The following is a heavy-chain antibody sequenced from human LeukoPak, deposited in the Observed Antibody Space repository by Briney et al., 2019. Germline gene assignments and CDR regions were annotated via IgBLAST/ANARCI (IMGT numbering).Heavy chain of an antibody. CDR2: ISYDGSNK. Sequence: GGSLRLSCAASEFTFSSYAMHWVRQAPGKGLEWVAVISYDGSNKYYADSVKGRFTISRDNSKNTLYLQMNSLRAEDTAVYYCARGHDRFDYWGQGTLVTVSS. CDR3: ARGHDRFDY. CDR1: EFTFSSYA. J-gene: IGHJ4*02. D-gene: IGHD3-9*01. V-gene: IGHV3-30-3*01.